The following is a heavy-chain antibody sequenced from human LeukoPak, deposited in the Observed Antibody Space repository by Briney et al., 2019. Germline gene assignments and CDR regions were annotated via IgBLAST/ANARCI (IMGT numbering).Heavy chain of an antibody. D-gene: IGHD1-26*01. J-gene: IGHJ4*02. Sequence: GGSLRLSCAASGFTVSSNYMSWVRQTPEKGLERVSVIYSCCSTYYADYVKGRFTISRDSAKNTLYLQLNSLRVDDTAMYYCARLERYSGSYYWGQGTLVTVSS. V-gene: IGHV3-66*01. CDR3: ARLERYSGSYY. CDR1: GFTVSSNY. CDR2: IYSCCST.